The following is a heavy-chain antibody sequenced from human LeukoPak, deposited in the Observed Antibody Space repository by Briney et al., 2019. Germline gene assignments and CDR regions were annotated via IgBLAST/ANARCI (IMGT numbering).Heavy chain of an antibody. CDR1: VYTFTSYV. V-gene: IGHV1-18*01. D-gene: IGHD2-2*01. Sequence: GASVNVSFKSSVYTFTSYVISGVRQAPGQGRDGMGCISAYKCNTNYAQKLEGRVNMRTDTSTSTAYMELRRLRYDHTAVYYCARDSPTSTSCSSVTCPNWFDPCGQGKLVTVSS. J-gene: IGHJ5*02. CDR2: ISAYKCNT. CDR3: ARDSPTSTSCSSVTCPNWFDP.